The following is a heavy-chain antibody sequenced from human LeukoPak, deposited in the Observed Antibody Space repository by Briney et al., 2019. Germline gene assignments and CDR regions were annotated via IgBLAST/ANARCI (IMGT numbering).Heavy chain of an antibody. CDR3: AKDRFWYGSGSYYYYYGMDV. D-gene: IGHD3-10*01. J-gene: IGHJ6*02. Sequence: GGSLRLSCAASGFTFRSYAMSWVRQAPGKGLEWVSSITGGGGSTYYADSVKGRFTVSRDNSKNTLYLQMNSLRAEDTAVYYCAKDRFWYGSGSYYYYYGMDVWGQGTTVTVSS. V-gene: IGHV3-23*01. CDR1: GFTFRSYA. CDR2: ITGGGGST.